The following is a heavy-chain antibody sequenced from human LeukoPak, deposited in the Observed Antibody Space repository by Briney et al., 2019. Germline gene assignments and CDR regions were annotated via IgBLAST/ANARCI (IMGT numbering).Heavy chain of an antibody. CDR2: ISYDGSNK. CDR3: ARAVSEYCGGDCYSLYFDY. V-gene: IGHV3-30-3*01. CDR1: GVTFSSYA. Sequence: GGSLRLSCAASGVTFSSYAMHWVRQAPGKGLEWVAVISYDGSNKYYADSVKGRFTISRDNSKNTLYLQMNSLRAEDTAVYYCARAVSEYCGGDCYSLYFDYWGQGTLVTVSS. J-gene: IGHJ4*02. D-gene: IGHD2-21*02.